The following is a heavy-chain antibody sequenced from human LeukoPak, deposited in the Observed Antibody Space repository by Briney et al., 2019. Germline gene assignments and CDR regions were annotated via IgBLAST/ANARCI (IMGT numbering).Heavy chain of an antibody. Sequence: GGSLRLSCAASGFTVSSNYMNWVRQAPGKGLEWVSVIYSGGSTYYADSVKGRFTISRDNSKNTLYLQMNSLRAEDTAVYYCAKDSALWFGELFWGQGTLVTVSS. CDR3: AKDSALWFGELF. J-gene: IGHJ4*02. V-gene: IGHV3-53*01. D-gene: IGHD3-10*01. CDR2: IYSGGST. CDR1: GFTVSSNY.